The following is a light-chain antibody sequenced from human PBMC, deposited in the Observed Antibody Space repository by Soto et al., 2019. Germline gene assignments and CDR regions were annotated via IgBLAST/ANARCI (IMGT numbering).Light chain of an antibody. CDR1: SSNIGTNT. CDR2: SNN. J-gene: IGLJ3*02. Sequence: QSVLTQPPSASGTPRQRVTISCSGSSSNIGTNTVNWYQQLPGTAPKLLIYSNNQRPSGVPVRFSASKSGTSASLAISGLQSEDEADYYCAAWDDSLNGWVFGGGTKVTVL. CDR3: AAWDDSLNGWV. V-gene: IGLV1-44*01.